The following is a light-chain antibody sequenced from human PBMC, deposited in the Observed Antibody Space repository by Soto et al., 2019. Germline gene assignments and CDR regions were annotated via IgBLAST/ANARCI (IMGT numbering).Light chain of an antibody. J-gene: IGKJ5*01. CDR2: DAS. V-gene: IGKV1-13*02. CDR3: QQFLSYPIT. Sequence: IQLTQSPASLSASVGERVTITCRASQDIRGALAWYQQSPGEAPQLLIYDASTLESGVPSRFSGSSSGTQFTLTISSLQPEDFATYYCQQFLSYPITFGQGTRLEI. CDR1: QDIRGA.